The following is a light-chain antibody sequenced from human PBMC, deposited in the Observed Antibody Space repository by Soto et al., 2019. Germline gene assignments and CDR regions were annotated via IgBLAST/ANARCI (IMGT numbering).Light chain of an antibody. Sequence: QSVLTQPASVSGSPGQSITIPCTGTSSDIGAYVSVSWYQQYPGKAPKLIIYDVTNRPSGVSDRLSGSKSGNTASLTISGLQAEDEADYYCSSYTTFSTLVLGGGTKVTVL. CDR3: SSYTTFSTLV. CDR1: SSDIGAYVS. V-gene: IGLV2-14*01. CDR2: DVT. J-gene: IGLJ2*01.